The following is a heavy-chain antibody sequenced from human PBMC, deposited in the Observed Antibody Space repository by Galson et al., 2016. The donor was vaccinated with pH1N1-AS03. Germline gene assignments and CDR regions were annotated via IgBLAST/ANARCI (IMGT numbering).Heavy chain of an antibody. Sequence: SLRLSCAASGFSFSSYATSWVRQAPGKGLEWVSSISGSGEDTYYADSVKGRFTISRDNANNSLYLEMTSLRPEDTAIYYCARNWNYFNLWGQGVLVTVTS. CDR1: GFSFSSYA. CDR3: ARNWNYFNL. D-gene: IGHD1-1*01. CDR2: ISGSGEDT. J-gene: IGHJ4*02. V-gene: IGHV3-23*01.